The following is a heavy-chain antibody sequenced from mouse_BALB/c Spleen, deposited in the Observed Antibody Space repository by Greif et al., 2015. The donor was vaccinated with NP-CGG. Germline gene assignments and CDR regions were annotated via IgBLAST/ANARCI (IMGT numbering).Heavy chain of an antibody. Sequence: VQLQQSGPELVKPGASVKMSCKSSGYTFTSYVLHWVRQKPGQGLEWIGYINLYNDGTKYNEKFKGKATLTSDKSSSTAYMELSSLTSEDSAVYYCARRRYDLYYFDSWGRGTTLTVSS. CDR2: INLYNDGT. J-gene: IGHJ2*01. V-gene: IGHV1-14*01. CDR3: ARRRYDLYYFDS. D-gene: IGHD2-14*01. CDR1: GYTFTSYV.